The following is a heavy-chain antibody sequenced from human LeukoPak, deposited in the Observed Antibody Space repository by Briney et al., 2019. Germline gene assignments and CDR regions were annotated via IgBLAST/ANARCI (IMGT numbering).Heavy chain of an antibody. CDR2: IYYSGST. CDR1: GGSNSSYY. V-gene: IGHV4-59*01. Sequence: SETLSLTCTVSGGSNSSYYWSWIRQPPGKGLEWIGYIYYSGSTNYNPSLKSRVTISVDTSKNQFSLKLSSVTAADTAVYYCARVGLQRNWFDPWGQGTLVTVSS. J-gene: IGHJ5*02. CDR3: ARVGLQRNWFDP.